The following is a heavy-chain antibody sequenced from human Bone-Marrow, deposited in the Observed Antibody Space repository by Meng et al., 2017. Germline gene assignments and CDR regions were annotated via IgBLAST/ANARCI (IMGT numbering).Heavy chain of an antibody. CDR3: ANRYFDL. CDR1: GFAFDEYG. Sequence: VEQVWCGRVVVQPGGALTPSTASCGFAFDEYGMHCVRRAPWKGLGWLSLISWDGGSIYYADSVKCRFTISKDNSNYSLYLQMNILRAEVTSLYYCANRYFDLWGHGTLVTVSS. J-gene: IGHJ2*01. CDR2: ISWDGGSI. V-gene: IGHV3-43D*03.